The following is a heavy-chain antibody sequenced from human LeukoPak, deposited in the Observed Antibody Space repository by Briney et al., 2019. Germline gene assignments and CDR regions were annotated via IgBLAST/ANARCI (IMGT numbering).Heavy chain of an antibody. Sequence: PSETLSLTCAAYGGSFSGYYWSWIRQPPGKGLEWIGEINHSGSTNYNPSLKSRVTISVDTSKNQFSLKLSSVTAADTAVYYCARGRGLWFGELRYNWFDPWGQGTLVTVSS. J-gene: IGHJ5*02. CDR2: INHSGST. CDR1: GGSFSGYY. CDR3: ARGRGLWFGELRYNWFDP. V-gene: IGHV4-34*01. D-gene: IGHD3-10*01.